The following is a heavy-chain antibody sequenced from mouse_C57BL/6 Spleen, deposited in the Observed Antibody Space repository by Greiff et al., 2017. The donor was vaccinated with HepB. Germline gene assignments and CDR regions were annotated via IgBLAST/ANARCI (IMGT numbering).Heavy chain of an antibody. Sequence: QVHVKQPGAELVKPGASVKLSCKASGYTFTSYWMHWVKQRPGQGLEWIGMIHPNSGSTNYNEKFKSKATLTVDKSSSTAYMQLSSLTSEDSAVYYCARWSTTVVAGGYWGQGTTLTVSS. V-gene: IGHV1-64*01. J-gene: IGHJ2*01. D-gene: IGHD1-1*01. CDR1: GYTFTSYW. CDR3: ARWSTTVVAGGY. CDR2: IHPNSGST.